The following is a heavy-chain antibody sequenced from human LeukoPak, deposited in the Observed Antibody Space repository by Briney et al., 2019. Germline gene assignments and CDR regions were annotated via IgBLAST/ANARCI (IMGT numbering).Heavy chain of an antibody. Sequence: PGGSLRLSCAASGFTFSSYWMHWVRQAPGKGLVWVSRINSDGSSTSYADSVKGRFTISRDNAKNTLYLQMNSLRAEDTAVYYFASQPNSYGGEYYFDYWGQGTLVTVSS. CDR1: GFTFSSYW. D-gene: IGHD5-18*01. V-gene: IGHV3-74*01. J-gene: IGHJ4*02. CDR2: INSDGSST. CDR3: ASQPNSYGGEYYFDY.